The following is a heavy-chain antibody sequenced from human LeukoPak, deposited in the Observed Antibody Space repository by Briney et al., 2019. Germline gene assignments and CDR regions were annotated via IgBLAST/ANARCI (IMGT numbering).Heavy chain of an antibody. D-gene: IGHD3-10*01. Sequence: SETLSLTCTVSGGSISSHYWSWIRQPPGKGLEWIGYIYYSGSTNYNPSLKSRVTISVDTSKNQFSLKLCSMTAADTAVYYCAKANRDHLSHYYGVDVWGQGTTVVVSS. CDR2: IYYSGST. CDR1: GGSISSHY. J-gene: IGHJ6*02. V-gene: IGHV4-59*11. CDR3: AKANRDHLSHYYGVDV.